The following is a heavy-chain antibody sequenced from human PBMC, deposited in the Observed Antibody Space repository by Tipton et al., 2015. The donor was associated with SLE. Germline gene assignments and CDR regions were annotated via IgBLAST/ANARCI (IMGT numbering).Heavy chain of an antibody. V-gene: IGHV3-9*01. CDR2: INWNGDSK. CDR1: GFSFDYYA. Sequence: SLRLSCTASGFSFDYYAMNWVRQVPGKGLEWVSGINWNGDSKDYVDSVKGRFIISRDNAKNSLYLQMNKLRPEDSAFYFCAKGPSIVHGPYHFDFWGQRSLVTLSS. D-gene: IGHD2-15*01. CDR3: AKGPSIVHGPYHFDF. J-gene: IGHJ4*02.